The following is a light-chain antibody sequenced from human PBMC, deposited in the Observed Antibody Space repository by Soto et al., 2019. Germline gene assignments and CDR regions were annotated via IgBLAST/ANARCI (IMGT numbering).Light chain of an antibody. CDR3: ISYKSSSTSYV. J-gene: IGLJ1*01. CDR1: SSDVGGYNY. CDR2: EVN. Sequence: QAVLTQPASVSGSPGQSITISCTGTSSDVGGYNYVAWYQQHPGKVPRLMIYEVNNRPSGVSNRFSGSKSGGTASLTISGLQAEDDADYYCISYKSSSTSYVV. V-gene: IGLV2-14*01.